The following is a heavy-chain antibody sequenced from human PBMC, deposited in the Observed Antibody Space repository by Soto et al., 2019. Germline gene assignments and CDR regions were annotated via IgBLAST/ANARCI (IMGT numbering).Heavy chain of an antibody. CDR1: GFTFSSYA. J-gene: IGHJ4*02. V-gene: IGHV3-30-3*01. D-gene: IGHD6-13*01. CDR3: ARAVSSSWGFDY. CDR2: ISYDGSNK. Sequence: QVQLVESGGGVVQPGRSLRLSCVASGFTFSSYAMHWVRQAPGKGLEWVAVISYDGSNKYYADSVKGRFTISRDNSKNTLYLQMNSLRTEDTSVYYCARAVSSSWGFDYWGQGTLVTGSS.